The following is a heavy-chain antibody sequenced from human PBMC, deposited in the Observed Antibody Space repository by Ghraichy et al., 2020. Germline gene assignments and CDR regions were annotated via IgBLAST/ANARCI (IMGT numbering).Heavy chain of an antibody. V-gene: IGHV3-30*04. CDR2: ISYDGSNK. CDR3: ARDHEGGTITIFGVVTTALDY. Sequence: GGSLRLSCAASGFTFSSYAMHWVRQAPGKGLEWVAVISYDGSNKYYADSVKGRFTISRDNSKNTLYLQMNSLRAEDTAVYYCARDHEGGTITIFGVVTTALDYWGQGTLVTVSS. J-gene: IGHJ4*02. CDR1: GFTFSSYA. D-gene: IGHD3-3*01.